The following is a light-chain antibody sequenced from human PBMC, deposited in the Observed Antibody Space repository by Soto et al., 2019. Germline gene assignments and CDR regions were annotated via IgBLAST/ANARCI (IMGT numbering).Light chain of an antibody. J-gene: IGKJ1*01. CDR3: QQYHTYRT. Sequence: DIQMTQSPSTLSASVGDRVTITCRASQSISSWLAWYQQKPGKAPKLLIYDASILESGVPSRFSGSTSGTEFTLTISSLQPDDFATYYCQQYHTYRTFGQGTKVDI. CDR2: DAS. CDR1: QSISSW. V-gene: IGKV1-5*01.